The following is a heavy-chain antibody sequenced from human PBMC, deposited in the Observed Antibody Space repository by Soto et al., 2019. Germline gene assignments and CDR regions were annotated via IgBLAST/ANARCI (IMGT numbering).Heavy chain of an antibody. CDR2: IHYSGST. CDR1: GGSVNIGTYY. J-gene: IGHJ1*01. V-gene: IGHV4-61*01. CDR3: EIDAITMVRGVII. D-gene: IGHD3-10*01. Sequence: PSETLSLTCTVPGGSVNIGTYYWSWIRQPPGKGLEWIGFIHYSGSTNYNPSLKSRVTISVDTSKNQFSLKLSSVTAADTAVYYCEIDAITMVRGVIIWGQGKLVNVS.